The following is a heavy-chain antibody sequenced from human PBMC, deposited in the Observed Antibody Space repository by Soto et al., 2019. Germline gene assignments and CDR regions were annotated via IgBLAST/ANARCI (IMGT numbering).Heavy chain of an antibody. V-gene: IGHV1-18*01. D-gene: IGHD3-10*01. CDR2: ISAYNGNT. CDR3: ARDFYGSGTNDAFDI. J-gene: IGHJ3*02. Sequence: ASVKVSCKASGYTYTSYGISWVRQAPGQGLEWMGWISAYNGNTNYAQKLQGRVTMTTDTSTSTAYMELRSLRSDDTAVYYCARDFYGSGTNDAFDIWGQGTMVTVS. CDR1: GYTYTSYG.